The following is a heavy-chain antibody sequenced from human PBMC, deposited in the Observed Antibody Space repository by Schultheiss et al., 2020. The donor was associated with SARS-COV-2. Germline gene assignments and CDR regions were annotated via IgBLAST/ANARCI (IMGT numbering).Heavy chain of an antibody. D-gene: IGHD3-3*01. CDR1: GGSFSGYY. V-gene: IGHV4-34*01. Sequence: SETLSLTCAVYGGSFSGYYWSWIRQPPGKGLEWIGEINHSGSTNYNPSLKSRVTISVDTSKNQFSLKLSSVTAADTAVYYCARAHRLTIFGVVGYFDYWGQGTLVTVSS. J-gene: IGHJ4*02. CDR3: ARAHRLTIFGVVGYFDY. CDR2: INHSGST.